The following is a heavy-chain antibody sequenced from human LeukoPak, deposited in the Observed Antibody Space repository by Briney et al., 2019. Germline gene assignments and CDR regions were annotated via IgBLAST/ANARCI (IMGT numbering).Heavy chain of an antibody. CDR1: GFTFNSYA. Sequence: GGSLRLSCAASGFTFNSYAMSWVRQAPGKGLEWVSAISGSGGSTYYADSVKGRYTISRDNSKNTLYLQMNSLRAEDTAVYYCAKNEDYYGSGSYYYYMDVWGKGTTVTVSS. V-gene: IGHV3-23*01. CDR2: ISGSGGST. D-gene: IGHD3-10*01. CDR3: AKNEDYYGSGSYYYYMDV. J-gene: IGHJ6*03.